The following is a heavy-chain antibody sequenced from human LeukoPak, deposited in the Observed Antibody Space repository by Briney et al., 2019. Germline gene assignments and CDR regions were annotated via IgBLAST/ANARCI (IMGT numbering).Heavy chain of an antibody. CDR2: IYYSGST. CDR1: GGSISSSSYY. D-gene: IGHD6-19*01. V-gene: IGHV4-39*02. Sequence: SETLSLTCTVSGGSISSSSYYWGWIRQPPGKGLEWIGSIYYSGSTYYNPSLKSRVTISVDTSKNQFSLELSSVTAADTAVYYCAREGAVDGYFDYWGQGTLVTVSS. CDR3: AREGAVDGYFDY. J-gene: IGHJ4*02.